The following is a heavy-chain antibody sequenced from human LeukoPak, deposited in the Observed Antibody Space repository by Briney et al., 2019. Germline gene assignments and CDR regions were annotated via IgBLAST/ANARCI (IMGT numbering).Heavy chain of an antibody. D-gene: IGHD4-17*01. CDR2: IHTSGDT. J-gene: IGHJ5*02. V-gene: IGHV3-53*01. CDR1: GRTGSHNY. CDR3: IVFGDSNH. Sequence: GGSLRLSCAASGRTGSHNYVSWVRQAPGKGLEWVSAIHTSGDTCYADSVKGRFTISRDTSKNTLYLQINSLRVEGTAVYYCIVFGDSNHWGQGTLVTVSS.